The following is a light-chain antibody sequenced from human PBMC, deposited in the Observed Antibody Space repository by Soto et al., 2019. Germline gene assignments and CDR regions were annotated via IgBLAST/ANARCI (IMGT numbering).Light chain of an antibody. J-gene: IGLJ1*01. CDR1: SSDVGSHNL. CDR2: EAS. V-gene: IGLV2-23*01. CDR3: CSNAYSSAYV. Sequence: QSALTQPASGSGSLRQSITISCTGTSSDVGSHNLVSWYQQYSDKAPKLIIFEASKRPSGVSNPFSGSKSGSTASLTISGLQAEDEADYYCCSNAYSSAYVFGPWTKATV.